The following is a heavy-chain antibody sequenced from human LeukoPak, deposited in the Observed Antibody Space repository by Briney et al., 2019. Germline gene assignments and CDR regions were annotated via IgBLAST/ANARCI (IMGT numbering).Heavy chain of an antibody. CDR1: GASISSYY. J-gene: IGHJ3*02. D-gene: IGHD3-10*01. CDR2: VYYSGST. Sequence: SETLSLTCTVSGASISSYYWSWIRQPPGQGLEWLGYVYYSGSTNYNPSLKSRVTISVDTSKNQFSLKLSSVTAADTAVYYCAREAGYYYGSGSYPNTFDIWGQGTMVTVSS. CDR3: AREAGYYYGSGSYPNTFDI. V-gene: IGHV4-59*01.